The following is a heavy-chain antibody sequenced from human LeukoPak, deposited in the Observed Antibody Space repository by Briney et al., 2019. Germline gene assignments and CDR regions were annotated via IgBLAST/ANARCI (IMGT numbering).Heavy chain of an antibody. D-gene: IGHD6-19*01. CDR3: ARGKSAVAAGWFDP. CDR1: GYTFTGYY. CDR2: MNPNSGNT. Sequence: ASVKVSCKASGYTFTGYYMHWVRQATGQGLEWMGWMNPNSGNTGYAQKFQGRVTMTRNTSISTAYMELSSLRSEDTAVYYCARGKSAVAAGWFDPWGQGTLVTVSS. J-gene: IGHJ5*02. V-gene: IGHV1-8*02.